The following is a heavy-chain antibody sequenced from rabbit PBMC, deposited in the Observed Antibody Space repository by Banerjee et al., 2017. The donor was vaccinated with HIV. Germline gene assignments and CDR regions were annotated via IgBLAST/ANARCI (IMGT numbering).Heavy chain of an antibody. CDR2: IYTGSGST. CDR3: ARAPYAGYGNTRLDL. J-gene: IGHJ3*01. D-gene: IGHD7-1*01. V-gene: IGHV1S40*01. Sequence: QSLEESGGDLVQPGGSLTLTCTASGFYLSSRYWMCWVRQAPGKGLEWIGCIYTGSGSTDYASWAKGRFTISKTSSTTVTLQMPSLTAADTATYFCARAPYAGYGNTRLDLWGPGTLVTVS. CDR1: GFYLSSRYW.